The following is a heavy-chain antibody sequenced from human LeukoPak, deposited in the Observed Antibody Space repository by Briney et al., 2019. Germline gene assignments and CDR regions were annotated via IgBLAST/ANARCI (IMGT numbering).Heavy chain of an antibody. J-gene: IGHJ4*02. CDR3: ARDCYGDYGGFDY. D-gene: IGHD4-17*01. CDR2: ISGSGGST. CDR1: GFTFSSYA. Sequence: GGSLRLSCAASGFTFSSYAMSWVRQAPGKGLEWVSAISGSGGSTYYADSVKGRFTISRDNSKNTLYLQMNSLRAEDMAVYYCARDCYGDYGGFDYWGQGTLVTVSS. V-gene: IGHV3-23*01.